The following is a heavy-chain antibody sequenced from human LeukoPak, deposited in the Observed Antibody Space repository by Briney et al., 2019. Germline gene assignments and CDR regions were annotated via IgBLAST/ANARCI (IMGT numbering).Heavy chain of an antibody. CDR1: GGTFSSYA. CDR2: IIPIFGTA. V-gene: IGHV1-69*05. Sequence: SVKVSCKASGGTFSSYAISWVRQAPGQGLEWMGGIIPIFGTANYAQKFQGRVTITTDESTSTAYMELSSLRSEDTAVYYCARDTGLVELRSYYYYYYMDVWAKGPRSPSP. J-gene: IGHJ6*03. D-gene: IGHD1-7*01. CDR3: ARDTGLVELRSYYYYYYMDV.